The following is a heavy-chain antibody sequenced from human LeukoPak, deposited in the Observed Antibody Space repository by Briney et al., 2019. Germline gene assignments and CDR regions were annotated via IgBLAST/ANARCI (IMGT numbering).Heavy chain of an antibody. CDR3: ARSRGYFDY. CDR1: GGSISSYY. D-gene: IGHD5/OR15-5a*01. J-gene: IGHJ4*02. V-gene: IGHV4-59*01. CDR2: IYYSGST. Sequence: KPLETLSLTCTASGGSISSYYWSWIRQPPGKGLEWIGYIYYSGSTNYNPSLKSRVIISVDTSKNQFSLKLSSVTAADTAVYYCARSRGYFDYWGQGTLVTVSS.